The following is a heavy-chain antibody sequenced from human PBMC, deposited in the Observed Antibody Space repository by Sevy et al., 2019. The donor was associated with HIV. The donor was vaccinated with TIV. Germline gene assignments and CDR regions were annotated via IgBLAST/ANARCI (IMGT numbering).Heavy chain of an antibody. CDR2: ISYGGTDN. D-gene: IGHD6-19*01. J-gene: IGHJ4*02. Sequence: GGSLRLSCAASGFTFSSFAMHWVRQAPGKGLDWVTFISYGGTDNHYAHSVKGRFTMSRDNSKNTLDLQMNSLRPEDTAIYYCTRDGVSSGWYRGYYFDNWGQGTLVTVSS. CDR3: TRDGVSSGWYRGYYFDN. CDR1: GFTFSSFA. V-gene: IGHV3-30*04.